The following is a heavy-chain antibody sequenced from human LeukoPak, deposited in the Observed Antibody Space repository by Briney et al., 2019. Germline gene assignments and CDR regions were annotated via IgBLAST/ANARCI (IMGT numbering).Heavy chain of an antibody. CDR1: GFTVSSNY. V-gene: IGHV3-30*02. J-gene: IGHJ4*02. D-gene: IGHD6-13*01. CDR2: IRYDGSNK. Sequence: PGGSLRLSCAASGFTVSSNYMSWVRQAPGKGLEWVAFIRYDGSNKYYADSVKGRFTISRDNSKNTLYLQMNSLRAEDTAVYYCARGYSSISSDYDYWGQGTLVTVSS. CDR3: ARGYSSISSDYDY.